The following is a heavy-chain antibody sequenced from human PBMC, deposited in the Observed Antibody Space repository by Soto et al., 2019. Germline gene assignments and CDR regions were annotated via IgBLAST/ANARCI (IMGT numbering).Heavy chain of an antibody. CDR2: IYYSGST. V-gene: IGHV4-31*03. CDR1: GGSISSGGYY. J-gene: IGHJ6*02. Sequence: PSDTLSLTCTVSGGSISSGGYYWSWIRQHPGKGLEWIGYIYYSGSTYYNPSLKSRVTISVDTSKNQFSLKLSSVTAADTAVYYCARDDYGGNTYGMDVWGQGTTVTVSS. CDR3: ARDDYGGNTYGMDV. D-gene: IGHD4-17*01.